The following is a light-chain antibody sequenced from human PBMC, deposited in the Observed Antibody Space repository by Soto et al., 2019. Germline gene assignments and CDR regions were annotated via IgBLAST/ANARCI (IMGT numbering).Light chain of an antibody. J-gene: IGLJ1*01. CDR3: CAYTSTSALYV. CDR2: EVS. CDR1: SHDIGGYKY. Sequence: QSALTQPASVSGSPGQSITICCTGTSHDIGGYKYVSWYQQHPGKAPKLMIYEVSNRPSGVSNRFSGSKSGNTASLTISGLQTEDEADYYCCAYTSTSALYVFGTGTKLTVL. V-gene: IGLV2-14*01.